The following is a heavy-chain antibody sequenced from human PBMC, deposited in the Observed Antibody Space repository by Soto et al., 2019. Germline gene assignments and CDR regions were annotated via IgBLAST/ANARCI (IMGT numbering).Heavy chain of an antibody. V-gene: IGHV3-9*01. CDR3: AKDMKWGGMTTIHYFDS. CDR1: GFTVDDYA. D-gene: IGHD4-17*01. Sequence: EVQLVESGGGLVQPGRSLRLSCAASGFTVDDYAMHWVRQAPGKGLEWVSGISWNSETIDYADSVKGRFTISRDNAKSYLFLQINSLRPDDTALYYCAKDMKWGGMTTIHYFDSWGQVTLVTVSS. CDR2: ISWNSETI. J-gene: IGHJ4*02.